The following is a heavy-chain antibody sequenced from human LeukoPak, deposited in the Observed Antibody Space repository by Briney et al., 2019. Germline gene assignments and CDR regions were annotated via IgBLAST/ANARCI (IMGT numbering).Heavy chain of an antibody. Sequence: ASVKVSCKASGYTFTSYGINWVRQAPGQGLEWMGWISAYNGNTNYAQKLQGRVTMTTDTSTSTAYMELRSLRSDDTAVYYCARVNVGIAVAGRWFDPWGQGTLVTVSS. V-gene: IGHV1-18*01. CDR2: ISAYNGNT. CDR1: GYTFTSYG. D-gene: IGHD6-19*01. CDR3: ARVNVGIAVAGRWFDP. J-gene: IGHJ5*02.